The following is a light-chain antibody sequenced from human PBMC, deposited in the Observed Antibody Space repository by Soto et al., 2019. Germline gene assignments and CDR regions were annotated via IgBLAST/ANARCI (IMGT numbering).Light chain of an antibody. CDR3: QQYNDNWT. V-gene: IGKV1-5*03. CDR2: KAS. CDR1: QSISSW. J-gene: IGKJ1*01. Sequence: DIQMTQSPSTLSAPVGDRVTITCRASQSISSWLAWYQQKPGTAPKLLIYKASTLQSGVPSRFSGSGSGTEFTLTISSLQPDDSATNYCQQYNDNWTFGQGTKVDIK.